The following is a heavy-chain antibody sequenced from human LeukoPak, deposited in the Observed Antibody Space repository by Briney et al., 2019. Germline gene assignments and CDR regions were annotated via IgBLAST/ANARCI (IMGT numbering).Heavy chain of an antibody. CDR2: IRSKANSYAT. Sequence: GGSLRLSCAASGFTFSGSAMHWVRQASGKGLERVGRIRSKANSYATVYAASVKGRFTISRDDSKNTAYLQMNSLKTEDTAVYYCTSGLSVRRSNNTPVDYWGQGTLVTVSS. V-gene: IGHV3-73*01. D-gene: IGHD1-1*01. CDR3: TSGLSVRRSNNTPVDY. CDR1: GFTFSGSA. J-gene: IGHJ4*02.